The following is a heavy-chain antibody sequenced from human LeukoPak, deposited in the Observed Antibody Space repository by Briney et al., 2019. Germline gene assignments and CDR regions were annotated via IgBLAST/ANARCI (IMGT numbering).Heavy chain of an antibody. CDR2: IHYSGSS. J-gene: IGHJ5*02. V-gene: IGHV4-59*01. CDR3: ARDEQDYGSGWTGFDP. CDR1: GNSISSYY. Sequence: SETLSLTCTVSGNSISSYYWSWIRQSPGKGLEWIGYIHYSGSSSYNPSLKGRLTLSVDTSKNQFSLKLRSVTAADTAMYYCARDEQDYGSGWTGFDPWGQGTLVTVSS. D-gene: IGHD6-19*01.